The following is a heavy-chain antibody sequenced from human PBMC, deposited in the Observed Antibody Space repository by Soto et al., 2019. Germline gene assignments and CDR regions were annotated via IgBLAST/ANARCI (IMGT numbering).Heavy chain of an antibody. CDR3: ARWSFLDY. CDR1: GFSFSSYA. D-gene: IGHD1-26*01. J-gene: IGHJ4*02. Sequence: EVQLLESGGGLVRPGGSLRLSCTASGFSFSSYALSWVRQAPGKGLERVSTISGSDGKTYYADSVEGRFSISRATSKTTLYLEMTSLRVEDTAVYYCARWSFLDYWGQGTRVTVS. V-gene: IGHV3-23*01. CDR2: ISGSDGKT.